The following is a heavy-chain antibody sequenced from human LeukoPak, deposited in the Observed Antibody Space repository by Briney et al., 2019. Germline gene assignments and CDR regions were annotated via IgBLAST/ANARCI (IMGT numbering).Heavy chain of an antibody. Sequence: GESLQISCKGSGYSFTSYWIGWVRQMPGKGLEWMGIIYPGDSDTTYSPSFQGQVTISADKSISTAYLQWSSLKASDTAMYYCARSAGCSGGSCYTPKDYYYYAMDVWGQGNTVTVSS. J-gene: IGHJ6*02. CDR3: ARSAGCSGGSCYTPKDYYYYAMDV. D-gene: IGHD2-15*01. V-gene: IGHV5-51*01. CDR1: GYSFTSYW. CDR2: IYPGDSDT.